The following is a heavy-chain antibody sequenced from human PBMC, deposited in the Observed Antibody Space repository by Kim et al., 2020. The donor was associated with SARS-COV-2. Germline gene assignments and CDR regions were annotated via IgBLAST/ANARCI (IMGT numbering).Heavy chain of an antibody. CDR1: GYSFTSYW. V-gene: IGHV5-51*01. CDR2: IYPGDSDT. CDR3: ARWSDYAGGPFDY. Sequence: GASLKISCKGSGYSFTSYWIGWVRQMPGKGLEWMGIIYPGDSDTRYSPSFQGQVTISADKSISTAYLQWSSLKASDTAMYYCARWSDYAGGPFDYWGQGTLVTVSS. D-gene: IGHD4-17*01. J-gene: IGHJ4*02.